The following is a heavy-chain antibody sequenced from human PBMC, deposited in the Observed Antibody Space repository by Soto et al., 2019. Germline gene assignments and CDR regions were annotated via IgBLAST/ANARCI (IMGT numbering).Heavy chain of an antibody. V-gene: IGHV3-33*01. CDR3: ARDRITIFGVVTSNYFDY. J-gene: IGHJ4*02. CDR2: IWYDGSNK. D-gene: IGHD3-3*01. CDR1: GFTFSSYG. Sequence: PGGSLRLSCAASGFTFSSYGMHWVRQAPGKGLEWVAVIWYDGSNKYYADSVKGRFTISRDNSKNTLYLQMNSLRAEDTAVYYCARDRITIFGVVTSNYFDYWGQGTLVTVSS.